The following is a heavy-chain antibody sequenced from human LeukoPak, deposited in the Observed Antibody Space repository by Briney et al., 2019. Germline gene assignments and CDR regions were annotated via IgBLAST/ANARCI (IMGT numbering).Heavy chain of an antibody. CDR2: ISYDGTNK. J-gene: IGHJ4*02. V-gene: IGHV3-30*18. CDR3: AKDDRGNEAPFDY. CDR1: GFTLINYD. Sequence: GGCLRLSCASSGFTLINYDTQCVRDAPGKGWVWVAVISYDGTNKYYADSVKGRFTISRDNSKNTLHLQMNSLRAEDTAVYYCAKDDRGNEAPFDYWGQGTLVTVSS.